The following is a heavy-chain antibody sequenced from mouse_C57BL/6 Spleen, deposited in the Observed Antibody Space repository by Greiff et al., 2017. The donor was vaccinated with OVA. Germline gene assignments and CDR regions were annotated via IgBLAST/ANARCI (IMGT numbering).Heavy chain of an antibody. Sequence: VQLQQSGPELVKPGASVKISCKASGYAFSSSWMNWVKQRPGKGLEWIGRIYPGEGDTNYNGKFKGKATLTADKSSSTAYMQLSSLTSEDSAVYFCARNDYYYFDYWGQGTTLTVSS. CDR2: IYPGEGDT. D-gene: IGHD2-4*01. J-gene: IGHJ2*01. V-gene: IGHV1-82*01. CDR1: GYAFSSSW. CDR3: ARNDYYYFDY.